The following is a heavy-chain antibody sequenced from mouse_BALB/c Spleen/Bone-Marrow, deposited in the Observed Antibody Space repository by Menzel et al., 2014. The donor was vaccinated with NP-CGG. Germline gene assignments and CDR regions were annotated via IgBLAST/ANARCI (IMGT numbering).Heavy chain of an antibody. CDR2: ISNGGGST. Sequence: EVKLVESGGGLAQPGGSLKLSCAASGFTFSSYTMSWVRQTPEKRLEWVAYISNGGGSTYYPDTVKGRFTISRDNAKNTLYLQTSSLKSEDTAMYYCATGTFAYWGQGTLVTVSA. V-gene: IGHV5-12-2*01. CDR3: ATGTFAY. CDR1: GFTFSSYT. D-gene: IGHD4-1*01. J-gene: IGHJ3*01.